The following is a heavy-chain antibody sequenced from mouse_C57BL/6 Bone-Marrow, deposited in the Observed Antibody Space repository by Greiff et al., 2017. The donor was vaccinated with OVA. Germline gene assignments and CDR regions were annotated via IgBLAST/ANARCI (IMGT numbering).Heavy chain of an antibody. CDR2: IWRDGST. V-gene: IGHV2-6-1*01. CDR3: ARQALITTGPFYAMDY. J-gene: IGHJ4*01. CDR1: GFSLTSYG. D-gene: IGHD1-1*01. Sequence: VKLMESGPGLVAPSQSLSITCTVSGFSLTSYGVHWVRQPPGKGLEWLVVIWRDGSTTYNSALKSRLSTSKDNSKSQGCLKMNSLQTDDTAMYDWARQALITTGPFYAMDYWGQGTSVTVSS.